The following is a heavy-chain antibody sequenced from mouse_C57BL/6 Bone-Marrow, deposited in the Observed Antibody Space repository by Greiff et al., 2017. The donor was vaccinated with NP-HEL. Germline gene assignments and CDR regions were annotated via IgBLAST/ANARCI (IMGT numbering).Heavy chain of an antibody. D-gene: IGHD2-4*01. J-gene: IGHJ4*01. CDR1: GFTFSDYY. CDR2: INYDGSST. V-gene: IGHV5-16*01. CDR3: AREGGLRRRTYAMDY. Sequence: DVMLVESEGGLVQPGSSMKLSCTTSGFTFSDYYMAWVRQVPEKGLDWVANINYDGSSTYYLDSLKSRFIISRDNATNILYLQLGSLKSEDTATYYCAREGGLRRRTYAMDYWGQGTSVTVSS.